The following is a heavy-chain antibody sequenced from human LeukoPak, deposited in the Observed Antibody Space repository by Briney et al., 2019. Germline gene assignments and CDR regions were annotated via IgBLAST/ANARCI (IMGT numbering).Heavy chain of an antibody. CDR3: ASGAFILTGYYWFDP. CDR2: IYYSGST. D-gene: IGHD3-9*01. CDR1: HGSINSYY. Sequence: SETLSLTCTVSHGSINSYYWSWIRQPPGKGLEWIGYIYYSGSTNYNPSLKSRVTISLDTSKNQLSLKLSSVTAADTAVYYCASGAFILTGYYWFDPWGQGTLVTVSS. V-gene: IGHV4-59*12. J-gene: IGHJ5*02.